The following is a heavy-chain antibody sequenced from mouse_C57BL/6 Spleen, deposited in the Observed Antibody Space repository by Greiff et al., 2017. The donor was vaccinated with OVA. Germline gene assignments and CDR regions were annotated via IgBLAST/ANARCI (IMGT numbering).Heavy chain of an antibody. CDR3: ARESPGAMDY. J-gene: IGHJ4*01. V-gene: IGHV3-6*01. CDR1: GYSITSGYY. Sequence: EVKLQESGPGLVKPSQSLSLTCSVTGYSITSGYYWNWIRQFPGNKLEWMGYISYDGSNNYNPSLKNRISITRDTSKNQFFLKLNSVTTEDTATYYCARESPGAMDYWGQGTSVTVSS. CDR2: ISYDGSN.